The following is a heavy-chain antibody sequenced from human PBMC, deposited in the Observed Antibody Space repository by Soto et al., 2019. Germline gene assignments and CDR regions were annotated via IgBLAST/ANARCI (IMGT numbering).Heavy chain of an antibody. CDR1: GDTFNTFA. Sequence: QVQLVQSGAEVKKPGSSVRVSCKASGDTFNTFAISWVRQAPGQGLEWMGGIIPIFGTPDYAQRFPGRVTISADESTTTAYLELSSLRSEDSAVYYCARIPGITGTRASQYAMDVWGQGTRVTVSS. CDR2: IIPIFGTP. CDR3: ARIPGITGTRASQYAMDV. J-gene: IGHJ6*02. V-gene: IGHV1-69*01. D-gene: IGHD1-20*01.